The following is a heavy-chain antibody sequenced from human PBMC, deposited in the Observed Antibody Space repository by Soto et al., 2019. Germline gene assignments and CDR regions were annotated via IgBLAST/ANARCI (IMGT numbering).Heavy chain of an antibody. J-gene: IGHJ4*02. V-gene: IGHV1-18*01. CDR3: ARVIMIFGVANLGSYFDY. D-gene: IGHD3-3*01. CDR2: ISPSNGQT. CDR1: GNTFSNFG. Sequence: QVQLVQSGTEVKKPGASMKVSCKASGNTFSNFGLSWVRQAPGQGLEWMGWISPSNGQTIYAQNFHGRVTMTTDTSTATAHMELRSLISDDTAVYYCARVIMIFGVANLGSYFDYWGQGTRVTVSA.